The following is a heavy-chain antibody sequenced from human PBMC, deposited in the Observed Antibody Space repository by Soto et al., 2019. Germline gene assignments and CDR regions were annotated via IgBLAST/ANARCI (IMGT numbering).Heavy chain of an antibody. Sequence: GASVKVSCKASGYTFTSYGISWVRQAPGQGLEWMGWISAYNGNTNYAQKLQGRVTMTTDTSTSTAYMELRSLRSDDTAVYYCARIRPGIAAARNYYYYGMDVWGQGTTVTVSS. CDR1: GYTFTSYG. V-gene: IGHV1-18*01. CDR2: ISAYNGNT. CDR3: ARIRPGIAAARNYYYYGMDV. D-gene: IGHD6-13*01. J-gene: IGHJ6*02.